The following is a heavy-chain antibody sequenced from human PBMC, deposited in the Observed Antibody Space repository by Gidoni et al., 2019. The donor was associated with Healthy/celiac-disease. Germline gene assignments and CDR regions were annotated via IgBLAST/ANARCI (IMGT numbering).Heavy chain of an antibody. D-gene: IGHD3-10*01. Sequence: EVQLVESGGGLVQPGGSLRLPCAASGFTFSRYWMSWVRQAPGKGLEWVANIKQDGSEKYYVDSVKGRFTISRDNAKNSLYLQMNSLRAEDTAVYYCARGIWFGEFFFDYWGQGTLVTVSS. CDR1: GFTFSRYW. V-gene: IGHV3-7*05. CDR2: IKQDGSEK. CDR3: ARGIWFGEFFFDY. J-gene: IGHJ4*02.